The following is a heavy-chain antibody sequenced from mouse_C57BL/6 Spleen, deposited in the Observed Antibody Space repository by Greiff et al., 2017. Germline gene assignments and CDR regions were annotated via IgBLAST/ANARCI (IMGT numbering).Heavy chain of an antibody. V-gene: IGHV2-5*01. Sequence: VKLMESGPGLVQPSQSLSITCTVSGFSLTSYGVHWVRQSPGKGLEWLGVIWRGGSTDYNAAFMSRLSITKDNSKSQVFFKMNSLQADDTAIYYCAKRELGRDAMDYWGQGTSVTVSS. D-gene: IGHD4-1*01. CDR3: AKRELGRDAMDY. J-gene: IGHJ4*01. CDR1: GFSLTSYG. CDR2: IWRGGST.